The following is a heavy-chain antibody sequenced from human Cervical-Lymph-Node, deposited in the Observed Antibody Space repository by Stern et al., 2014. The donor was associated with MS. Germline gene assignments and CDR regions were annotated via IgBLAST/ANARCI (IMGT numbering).Heavy chain of an antibody. D-gene: IGHD3-16*01. CDR1: GGTFGDHG. Sequence: QLVESGPEVKKSGSSVKVSCTASGGTFGDHGISWVRQVPGKGLEWIGSIKTRVGVPNHAENFQGRVTMTADTSTNTAYLQLNSLRSEDTALYYCAREGGGFGKLIFALDLWGQGTVVTVSS. J-gene: IGHJ3*01. V-gene: IGHV1-69*09. CDR2: IKTRVGVP. CDR3: AREGGGFGKLIFALDL.